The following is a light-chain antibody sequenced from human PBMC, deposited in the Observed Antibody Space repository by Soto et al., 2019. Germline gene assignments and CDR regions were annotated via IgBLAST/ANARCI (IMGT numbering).Light chain of an antibody. CDR3: QQYGCSPRT. CDR1: QSVSSSY. V-gene: IGKV3-20*01. J-gene: IGKJ1*01. Sequence: EIVLTQSPGTLSLSPGERATLSCRASQSVSSSYLAWYQQKPGQAPRLLIYGASSRATGIPDRFSGSGSGTDFTLTISRLEPEDFAVYYCQQYGCSPRTFGQGTK. CDR2: GAS.